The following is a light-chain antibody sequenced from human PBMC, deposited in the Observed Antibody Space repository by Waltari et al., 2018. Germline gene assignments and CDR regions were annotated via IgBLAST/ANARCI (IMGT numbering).Light chain of an antibody. Sequence: QSALTQPASVSGSPGQSITISCTGTSRHLGSYNLFSWYQQHPGKAPKLMIYEGSKRPSGVSNRFSGSKSGNTASLTISGLQAEDEADYYCCSYAGSSPVVFGGGTKLTVL. CDR2: EGS. J-gene: IGLJ2*01. CDR3: CSYAGSSPVV. V-gene: IGLV2-23*01. CDR1: SRHLGSYNL.